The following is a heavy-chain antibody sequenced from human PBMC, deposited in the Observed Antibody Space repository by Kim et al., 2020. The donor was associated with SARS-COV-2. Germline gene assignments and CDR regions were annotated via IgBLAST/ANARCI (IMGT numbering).Heavy chain of an antibody. V-gene: IGHV4-31*03. CDR2: NYYSGSY. D-gene: IGHD3-16*01. CDR3: LSAFRFGGVFVY. Sequence: SETLSLTCTVSGGSISSGCYYWSWNRQHPGQGREGFGYNYYSGSYNSNPTIKSRITISADKSQNPLTLNLISATATATAVYYCLSAFRFGGVFVYWGQGT. CDR1: GGSISSGCYY. J-gene: IGHJ4*02.